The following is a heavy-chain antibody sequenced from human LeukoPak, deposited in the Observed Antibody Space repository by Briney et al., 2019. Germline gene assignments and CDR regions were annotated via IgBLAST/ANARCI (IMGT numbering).Heavy chain of an antibody. J-gene: IGHJ4*02. D-gene: IGHD3-22*01. CDR1: GGSISSYY. CDR2: INHSGST. V-gene: IGHV4-34*01. Sequence: SETLSLTCTVSGGSISSYYWSWIRQPPGKGLEWIGEINHSGSTNYNPSLKSRVTISVDTSKNQFSLKLSSVTAADTAVYYCARLPYYYDSSGYLNWGQGTLVTVSS. CDR3: ARLPYYYDSSGYLN.